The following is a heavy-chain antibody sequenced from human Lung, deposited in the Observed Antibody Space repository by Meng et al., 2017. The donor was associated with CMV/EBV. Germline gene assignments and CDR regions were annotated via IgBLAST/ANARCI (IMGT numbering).Heavy chain of an antibody. D-gene: IGHD6-13*01. CDR3: AGGLYSSSWYGSDYFDY. V-gene: IGHV1-69*05. CDR2: IIPIFGTA. CDR1: GTFSSYA. J-gene: IGHJ4*02. Sequence: GTFSSYAISCVRQAPGQGLEWMGGIIPIFGTANYAQRFQGKVTITTDESTSTAYMELSSLRSEDTAVYYCAGGLYSSSWYGSDYFDYWGQGTLVTVSS.